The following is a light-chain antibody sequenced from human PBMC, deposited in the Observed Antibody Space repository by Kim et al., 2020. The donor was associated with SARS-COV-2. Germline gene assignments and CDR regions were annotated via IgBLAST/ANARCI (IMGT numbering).Light chain of an antibody. J-gene: IGKJ1*01. V-gene: IGKV3-15*01. CDR1: QTINSN. Sequence: SLSPGESAPLSCRASQTINSNLAWDQEKPGQAPRLLIYDASTRATGIPARFSGRGSGTEFTLTISDLQSEDVAVYYCQQYDDWWTFGQGTKVDIK. CDR2: DAS. CDR3: QQYDDWWT.